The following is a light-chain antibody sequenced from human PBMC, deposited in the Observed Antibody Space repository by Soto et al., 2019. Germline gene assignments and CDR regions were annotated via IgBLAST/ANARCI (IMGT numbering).Light chain of an antibody. J-gene: IGLJ1*01. CDR2: EVS. CDR1: SSDVGGYNY. Sequence: QSVLTQPASVSGSPGQSITISCTGTSSDVGGYNYVSWYQQHPGKAPKLMIYEVSNRPSGVSFRFSGSKSGNTASLTISGLQAEDEADYYCSPYTSTTNVRFVFGTGTKVTVL. V-gene: IGLV2-14*01. CDR3: SPYTSTTNVRFV.